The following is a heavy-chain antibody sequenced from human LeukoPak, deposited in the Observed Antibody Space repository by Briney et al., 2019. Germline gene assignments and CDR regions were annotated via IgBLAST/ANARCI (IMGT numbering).Heavy chain of an antibody. CDR1: GGSISSYY. D-gene: IGHD3-3*01. Sequence: SETLSLTCTVSGGSISSYYWSWIRQPPGKGLEWIGYIYHSGSTYYNPSLKSRVTISVDRSKNQFSLKLSSVTAADTAVYYCASGRSLTIFGVVIIGAFDIWGQGTMVTVSS. CDR2: IYHSGST. CDR3: ASGRSLTIFGVVIIGAFDI. V-gene: IGHV4-59*12. J-gene: IGHJ3*02.